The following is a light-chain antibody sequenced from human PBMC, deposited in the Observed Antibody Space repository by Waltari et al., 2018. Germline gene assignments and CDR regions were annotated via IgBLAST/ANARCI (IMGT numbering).Light chain of an antibody. J-gene: IGLJ3*02. CDR2: DVT. CDR1: TSAVGGYNY. V-gene: IGLV2-11*01. CDR3: CSFAGTYTWV. Sequence: SALTQPRSVSGSPGQSVPISCTGTTSAVGGYNYVAWYQHHPGKAPKLMIFDVTQRPSGVPDRFSGSNSANTASLTISGLQAEDEADYYCCSFAGTYTWVFGGGTKVTVL.